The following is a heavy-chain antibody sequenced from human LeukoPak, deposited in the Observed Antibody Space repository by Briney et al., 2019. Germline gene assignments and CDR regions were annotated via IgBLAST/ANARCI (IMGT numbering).Heavy chain of an antibody. CDR2: INHSGST. Sequence: SETLSLTCAVYGGSFIGFHWNWLRQPPGKGLEWIGDINHSGSTNYNPSLTSRVTISVDPSKNQFSLNLSSVTAADTAVYYCARVTGYMVEDYFDYWGQGTLVTVSS. CDR1: GGSFIGFH. CDR3: ARVTGYMVEDYFDY. V-gene: IGHV4-34*01. J-gene: IGHJ4*02. D-gene: IGHD6-13*01.